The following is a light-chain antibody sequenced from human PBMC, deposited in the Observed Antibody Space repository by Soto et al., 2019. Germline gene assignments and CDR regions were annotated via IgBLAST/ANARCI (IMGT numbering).Light chain of an antibody. CDR2: EDN. CDR1: SGSIATNY. J-gene: IGLJ2*01. CDR3: QSYDSSHPYVV. V-gene: IGLV6-57*03. Sequence: NFMLTQPHSVSESPGKTITISCTRSSGSIATNYVQWFQQRPGSAPTTVIFEDNQRPSGVPDRFSASIDSSSNSASLTISGLKTEDEADYYFQSYDSSHPYVVFGGGTKLTVL.